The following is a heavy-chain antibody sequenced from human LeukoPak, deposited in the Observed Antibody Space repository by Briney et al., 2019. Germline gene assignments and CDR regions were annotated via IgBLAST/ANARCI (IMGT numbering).Heavy chain of an antibody. V-gene: IGHV3-21*01. J-gene: IGHJ4*02. Sequence: GGSLRLSCAASGFTFSSYWMHWVRQAPGKGLEWVSSISSSSSYIYYADSVKGRFTISRDNAKNSLYLQMNSLRAEDTAVYYCARVGYSYGSKDYWGQGTLVTVSS. CDR2: ISSSSSYI. CDR1: GFTFSSYW. CDR3: ARVGYSYGSKDY. D-gene: IGHD5-18*01.